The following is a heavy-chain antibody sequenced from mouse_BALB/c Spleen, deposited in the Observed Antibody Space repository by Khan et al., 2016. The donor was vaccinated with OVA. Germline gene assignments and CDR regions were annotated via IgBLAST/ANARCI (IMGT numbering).Heavy chain of an antibody. CDR2: IWGGGTT. J-gene: IGHJ4*01. D-gene: IGHD1-1*02. CDR3: AKLLWSHYYALDY. V-gene: IGHV2-6-5*01. Sequence: QVQLKESGPGLVAPSQSLSITCTVSGFSLTDYGVSWIRQPPGKGLEWLGLIWGGGTTYYNSVLNSRLSISKANSKSQVVLKMNSLQTDDTAMYYCAKLLWSHYYALDYWGQGTSVTVSS. CDR1: GFSLTDYG.